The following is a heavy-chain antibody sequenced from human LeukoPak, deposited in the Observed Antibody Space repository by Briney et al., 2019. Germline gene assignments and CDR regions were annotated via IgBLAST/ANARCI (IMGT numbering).Heavy chain of an antibody. D-gene: IGHD2-15*01. V-gene: IGHV3-23*01. CDR1: GFIFSNFG. CDR3: VKDCCDYSPLDH. CDR2: ISNTGDNT. Sequence: GGSLRLPCTASGFIFSNFGMGWVRQVPGRGLDWISTISNTGDNTHYADSVKGRFIISRDNSRNMLYLQMNSLRADDTAIYYCVKDCCDYSPLDHWGRGTQVTVSS. J-gene: IGHJ4*02.